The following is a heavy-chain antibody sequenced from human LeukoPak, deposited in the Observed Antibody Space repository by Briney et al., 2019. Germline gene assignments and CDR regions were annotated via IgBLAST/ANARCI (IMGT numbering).Heavy chain of an antibody. J-gene: IGHJ6*03. CDR1: GGSISSGGYY. CDR3: ARLSLPANYYYYYYMDV. CDR2: IYHSGST. Sequence: SETLSLTCTVSGGSISSGGYYWSWIRQPPGTGLEWIGYIYHSGSTYYNPSLKSRVTISVDTSKNQFSLKLSSVTAADTAVYYCARLSLPANYYYYYYMDVWGKGTTVTVSS. V-gene: IGHV4-30-2*02. D-gene: IGHD1-26*01.